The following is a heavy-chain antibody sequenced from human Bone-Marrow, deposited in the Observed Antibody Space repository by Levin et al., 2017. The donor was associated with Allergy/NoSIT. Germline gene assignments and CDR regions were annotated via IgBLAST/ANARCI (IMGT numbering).Heavy chain of an antibody. V-gene: IGHV3-30-3*01. CDR3: ARDNTNTDQGGFDP. CDR2: ISYDGSNK. CDR1: GFTFSSYA. D-gene: IGHD1-26*01. J-gene: IGHJ5*02. Sequence: GESLKISCAASGFTFSSYAMHWVRQAPGKGLEWVAVISYDGSNKYYADSVKGRFTISRDNSKNTLYLQMNSLRAEDTAVYYCARDNTNTDQGGFDPWGQGTLVTVSS.